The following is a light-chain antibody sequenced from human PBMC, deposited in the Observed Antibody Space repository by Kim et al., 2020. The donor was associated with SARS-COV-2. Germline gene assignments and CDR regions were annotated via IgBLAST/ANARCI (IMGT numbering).Light chain of an antibody. CDR3: QQYNNWPPLT. CDR1: QSVSSN. V-gene: IGKV3-15*01. J-gene: IGKJ4*01. Sequence: SQGERATRSCRASQSVSSNLAWYQQKPGQAPRLLIYGASTRATGIPARFSGSGSGTEFTLTISSLQSEDFAVYYCQQYNNWPPLTFGGGTKVDIK. CDR2: GAS.